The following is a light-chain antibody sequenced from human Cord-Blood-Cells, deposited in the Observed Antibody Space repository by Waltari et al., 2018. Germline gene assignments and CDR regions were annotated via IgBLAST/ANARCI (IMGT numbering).Light chain of an antibody. CDR2: DAS. V-gene: IGKV3-11*01. CDR1: QSVSSY. J-gene: IGKJ2*01. CDR3: QQRSNWPQYT. Sequence: EIVLTQSPATLSLSPGERATLSCRASQSVSSYLAWYQQKPGQAPRLLIYDASNRATGIPARFSGSGSATDFTLTISSLEPEDFAVYYCQQRSNWPQYTFGQGTKLEI.